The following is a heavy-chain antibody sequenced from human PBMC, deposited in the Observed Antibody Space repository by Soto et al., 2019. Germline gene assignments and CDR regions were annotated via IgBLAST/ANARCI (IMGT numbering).Heavy chain of an antibody. J-gene: IGHJ3*02. D-gene: IGHD4-17*01. CDR3: AGSTVTSGTDAFDI. CDR2: INAGNGNT. CDR1: GYTFTSYA. V-gene: IGHV1-3*01. Sequence: QVQLVQSGAEVKKPGASVKVSCKASGYTFTSYAMNWVRQAPGQRLEWMGWINAGNGNTKYSQKFQGRVTINRDTSASTAYMELSSLRSEDTAVYYCAGSTVTSGTDAFDIWGQGTIVTVSS.